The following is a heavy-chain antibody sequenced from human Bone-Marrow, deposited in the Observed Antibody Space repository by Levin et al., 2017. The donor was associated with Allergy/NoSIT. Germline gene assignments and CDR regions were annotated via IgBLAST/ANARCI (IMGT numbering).Heavy chain of an antibody. CDR1: GYTFTSYG. CDR2: ISAYNGNT. V-gene: IGHV1-18*01. CDR3: ARDILLWFRESNMGDNWFDP. J-gene: IGHJ5*02. D-gene: IGHD3-10*01. Sequence: ASVKVSCKASGYTFTSYGISWVRQAPGQGLEWMGWISAYNGNTNYAQKLQGRVTMTTDTSTSTAYMELRSLRSDDTAVYYCARDILLWFRESNMGDNWFDPWGQGTLVTVSS.